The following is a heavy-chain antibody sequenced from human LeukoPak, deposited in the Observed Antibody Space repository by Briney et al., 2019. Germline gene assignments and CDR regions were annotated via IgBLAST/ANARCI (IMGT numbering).Heavy chain of an antibody. V-gene: IGHV3-23*01. D-gene: IGHD1-26*01. CDR1: GFTLSSYG. Sequence: PGGSLRLSCAASGFTLSSYGMGWVRQAPGRGVEWVSAISDSGGSTYYTDSAKGQLTITRDNSKNTLHLQMNSLRAEDTAVYYCAKVAEVGATGNYYYMDVWGKGTTVTISS. J-gene: IGHJ6*03. CDR2: ISDSGGST. CDR3: AKVAEVGATGNYYYMDV.